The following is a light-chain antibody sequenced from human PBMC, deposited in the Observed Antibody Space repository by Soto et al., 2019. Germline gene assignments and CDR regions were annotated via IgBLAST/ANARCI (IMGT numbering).Light chain of an antibody. CDR3: QQYYSYPIT. CDR1: QGISSY. J-gene: IGKJ5*01. CDR2: AAS. V-gene: IGKV1-8*01. Sequence: IQLTESLSFLSPSIGESFTITCRASQGISSYLAWYQQKPGKAPKLLIYAASTLQSGVPSRFSGSGSGTDFTLTISCLQSEDFATYYCQQYYSYPITFGQGTRLEIK.